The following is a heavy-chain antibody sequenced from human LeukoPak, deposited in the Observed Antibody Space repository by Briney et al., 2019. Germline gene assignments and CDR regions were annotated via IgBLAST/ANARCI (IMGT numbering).Heavy chain of an antibody. CDR2: ISGSGGST. Sequence: GGSLRLSCAASGFPFSSYAMSWGRQAPGEGLEWVSVISGSGGSTSYADSVKGRFTISRDNSKDTLYRQMNSLRAEDTAVYFCAKDRTSWYYPFDSWGQGTLVTVSS. CDR1: GFPFSSYA. D-gene: IGHD6-13*01. V-gene: IGHV3-23*01. J-gene: IGHJ4*02. CDR3: AKDRTSWYYPFDS.